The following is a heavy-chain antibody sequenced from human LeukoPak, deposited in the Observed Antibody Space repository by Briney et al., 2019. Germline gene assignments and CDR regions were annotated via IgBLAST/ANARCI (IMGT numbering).Heavy chain of an antibody. CDR1: GFIFNNYA. D-gene: IGHD2-8*02. CDR3: ARGLVGPDY. J-gene: IGHJ4*02. CDR2: INNDGSDT. Sequence: PGGSLRLSCAGSGFIFNNYAMHWVRQAPGKGLVWVSRINNDGSDTTYADSVKGRFTISRDNAKDTLYLQMNSLRAEDTAVHYCARGLVGPDYWGQGTLVTVSS. V-gene: IGHV3-74*01.